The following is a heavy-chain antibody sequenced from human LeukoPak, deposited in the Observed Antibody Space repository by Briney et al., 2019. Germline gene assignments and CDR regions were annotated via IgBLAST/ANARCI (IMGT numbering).Heavy chain of an antibody. Sequence: ASVKVSCKASGYTFTGYYMHWVRQAPGQGLEWMGIINPSGGSTSYAQKFQGRVTMTRDTSTSTVYMELSSLRSEDTAVYYCARDPELNSSGWYFDYWGQGTLVTVSS. J-gene: IGHJ4*02. CDR2: INPSGGST. V-gene: IGHV1-46*01. CDR3: ARDPELNSSGWYFDY. CDR1: GYTFTGYY. D-gene: IGHD6-19*01.